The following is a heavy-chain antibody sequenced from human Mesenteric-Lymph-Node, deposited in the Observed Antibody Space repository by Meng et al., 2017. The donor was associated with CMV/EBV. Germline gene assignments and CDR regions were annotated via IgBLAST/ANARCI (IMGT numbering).Heavy chain of an antibody. D-gene: IGHD2-15*01. V-gene: IGHV3-72*01. CDR2: IRNKAATYTT. Sequence: GESLKISCAASGFSFSDTFMYWFRQAPGKGLECVGRIRNKAATYTTEYAASVRGRFTISRDDSKNSLYLQMNSLKIEDTAVYYCVKDFLGAGDFWGQGTPVTVSS. J-gene: IGHJ4*02. CDR1: GFSFSDTF. CDR3: VKDFLGAGDF.